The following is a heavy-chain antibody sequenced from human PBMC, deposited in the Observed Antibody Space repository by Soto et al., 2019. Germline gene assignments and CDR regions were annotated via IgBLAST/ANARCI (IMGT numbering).Heavy chain of an antibody. CDR1: GDTFTDYY. D-gene: IGHD2-21*02. CDR3: ARGGHVVVVTAALDY. CDR2: VNPSGGHT. V-gene: IGHV1-46*01. Sequence: QVQLMQSGAEVKKPGASVKVSCKASGDTFTDYYIHWVRQAPGQGLEWMGTVNPSGGHTTYAQHFLGRVNMTSDTSTSTLYKELTSLTSGDTAVYYCARGGHVVVVTAALDYWGQGTLVTVSS. J-gene: IGHJ4*02.